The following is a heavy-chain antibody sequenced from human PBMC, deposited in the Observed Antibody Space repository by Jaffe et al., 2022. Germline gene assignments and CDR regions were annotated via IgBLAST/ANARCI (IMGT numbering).Heavy chain of an antibody. V-gene: IGHV3-30*02. CDR3: AKDTLGCLGD. J-gene: IGHJ4*02. CDR1: GFTLSNSA. CDR2: IGYEGSNQ. Sequence: QVQLVESGGGAVQPGGSLRLSCGASGFTLSNSAMHWVRQAPGKGLEWVSYIGYEGSNQYHIDSVKGRFTISRDSSKNTMYLQMNSLRTEDTAIYYCAKDTLGCLGDWGQGTLVTVSS. D-gene: IGHD3-10*01.